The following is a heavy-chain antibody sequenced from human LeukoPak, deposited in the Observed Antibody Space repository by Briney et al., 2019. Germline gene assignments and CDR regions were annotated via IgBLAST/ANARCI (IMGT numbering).Heavy chain of an antibody. V-gene: IGHV4-59*01. Sequence: SETLSLTCTVSGGSSTSYYWNWIRQPPGKGLEWIGYFYDSGSANYNPSLKSRVTISVDTSKNQFSLKLSSVTAADTAFYYCIRGYCSGGTCYHFDYWGQGTLVTVSS. CDR3: IRGYCSGGTCYHFDY. D-gene: IGHD2-15*01. J-gene: IGHJ4*02. CDR1: GGSSTSYY. CDR2: FYDSGSA.